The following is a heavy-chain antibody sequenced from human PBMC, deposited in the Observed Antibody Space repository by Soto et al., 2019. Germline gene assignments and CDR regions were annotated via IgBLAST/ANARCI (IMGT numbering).Heavy chain of an antibody. CDR3: ARDTCSSTSCYYFDY. CDR1: GFTFSSYG. J-gene: IGHJ4*02. V-gene: IGHV3-33*01. D-gene: IGHD2-2*01. CDR2: IWYDGSNK. Sequence: GGSLRLSCAASGFTFSSYGMHWVRQAPGKGLEWVAVIWYDGSNKYYADSVKGRFTISRDNSKNTLYLQMNSLRAEDTAVYYCARDTCSSTSCYYFDYWGQGTLVTVS.